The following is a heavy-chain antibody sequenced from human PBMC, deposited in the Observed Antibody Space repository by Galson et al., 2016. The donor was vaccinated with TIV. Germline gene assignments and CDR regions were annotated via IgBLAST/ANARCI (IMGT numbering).Heavy chain of an antibody. CDR1: GASITDSY. Sequence: ETLPLTCTVSGASITDSYWSWIRQPAGKGLEWIGRMYIPGNINYNPSLGNRVSMSADTSNNQFSLELSSVTAADTAVYYCAKDWWVTYTDRPFFEFWGQGILVTVSS. CDR3: AKDWWVTYTDRPFFEF. V-gene: IGHV4-4*07. D-gene: IGHD2-15*01. J-gene: IGHJ4*02. CDR2: MYIPGNI.